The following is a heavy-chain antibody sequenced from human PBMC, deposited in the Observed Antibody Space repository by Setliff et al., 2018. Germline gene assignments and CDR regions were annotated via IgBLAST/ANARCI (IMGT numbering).Heavy chain of an antibody. CDR3: AREVYGDYPTYYFDY. CDR2: INYSGST. J-gene: IGHJ4*02. V-gene: IGHV4-59*01. Sequence: SETLSLTCTVSGGSISSYYWSWIRQPPGKGLEWIGYINYSGSTNYNPSLKSRVTISLDTSKKQFSLKLSSVTAADTAVYYCAREVYGDYPTYYFDYWGQGTLVTVSS. CDR1: GGSISSYY. D-gene: IGHD4-17*01.